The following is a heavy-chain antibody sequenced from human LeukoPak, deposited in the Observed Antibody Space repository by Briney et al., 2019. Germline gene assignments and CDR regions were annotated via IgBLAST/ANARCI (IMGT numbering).Heavy chain of an antibody. V-gene: IGHV3-53*01. CDR2: IYSGGST. J-gene: IGHJ6*02. CDR3: ARDQRDYGSGSYYSYYYYGMDV. Sequence: GGSLRLSCAASGFTVSSNYMSWVRQAPGKGLEWVSVIYSGGSTYYADSVKGRFTISRDNAKNSLYLQMNSLRAEDTAVYYCARDQRDYGSGSYYSYYYYGMDVWGQGTTVTVSS. CDR1: GFTVSSNY. D-gene: IGHD3-10*01.